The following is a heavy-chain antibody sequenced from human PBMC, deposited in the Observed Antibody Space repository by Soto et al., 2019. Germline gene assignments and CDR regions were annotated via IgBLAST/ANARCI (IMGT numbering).Heavy chain of an antibody. V-gene: IGHV1-58*01. CDR1: GFTFTSSA. D-gene: IGHD3-22*01. CDR2: IVVGSGNT. CDR3: AAAEVVITNTYYYYYGMDV. J-gene: IGHJ6*02. Sequence: ASVKVSCKASGFTFTSSAVQWVRQARGQRLEWIGWIVVGSGNTNYAQKFQERVTITRDMSTSTAYMELSSLRSEDTAVYYCAAAEVVITNTYYYYYGMDVWGQGTTVTVSS.